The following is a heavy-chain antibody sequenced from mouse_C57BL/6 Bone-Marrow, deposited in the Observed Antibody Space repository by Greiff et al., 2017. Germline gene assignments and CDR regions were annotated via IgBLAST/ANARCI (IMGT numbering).Heavy chain of an antibody. D-gene: IGHD1-1*01. V-gene: IGHV1-81*01. CDR2: IYPRSGNT. Sequence: VQLQQSGAELARPGASVKLSCKASGYTFTSYGISWVKQRTGQGLEWIGEIYPRSGNTYYNEKFKGKATLTADKSSSTAYMELRSLTSEDSAVYFCARGGYYYGSSLRYFDYWGQGTTLTVSS. CDR3: ARGGYYYGSSLRYFDY. J-gene: IGHJ2*01. CDR1: GYTFTSYG.